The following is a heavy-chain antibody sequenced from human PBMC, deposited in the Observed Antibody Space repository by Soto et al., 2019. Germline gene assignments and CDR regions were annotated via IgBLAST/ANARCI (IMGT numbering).Heavy chain of an antibody. CDR3: ARGRFTARGWFDP. D-gene: IGHD5-18*01. V-gene: IGHV4-34*01. Sequence: SETLSLTCAVYGGSFSGYYWSWIRQPPGKGLEWIGEINHSGSTNYNPSLKSRVTISVDTSKNQFSLKLSSVTAADTAVYYCARGRFTARGWFDPWGQGTLVTVSS. CDR2: INHSGST. CDR1: GGSFSGYY. J-gene: IGHJ5*02.